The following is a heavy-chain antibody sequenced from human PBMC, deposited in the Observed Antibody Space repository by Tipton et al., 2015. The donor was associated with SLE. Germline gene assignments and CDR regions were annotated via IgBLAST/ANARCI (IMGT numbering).Heavy chain of an antibody. J-gene: IGHJ4*02. CDR1: GFTFSSYA. CDR2: IYSGGSST. V-gene: IGHV3-23*03. D-gene: IGHD1-26*01. CDR3: ARGVGPIDY. Sequence: GSLRLSCAASGFTFSSYAMSWVRQAPGKGLEWVSVIYSGGSSTYYADSVKGRFTISRDNSKNTLYLQMNRLRANDTAVYYCARGVGPIDYWGQGTLVTVSS.